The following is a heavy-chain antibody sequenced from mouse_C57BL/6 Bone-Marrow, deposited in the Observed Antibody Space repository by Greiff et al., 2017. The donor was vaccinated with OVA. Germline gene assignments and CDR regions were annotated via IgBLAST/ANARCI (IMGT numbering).Heavy chain of an antibody. D-gene: IGHD3-1*01. CDR3: ARRAASDGFAY. CDR1: GYTFTSYG. J-gene: IGHJ3*01. CDR2: IYPRSGNT. Sequence: QVQLQQSGAELARPGASVKLSCKASGYTFTSYGISWVKQRTGQGLEWIGEIYPRSGNTYYNEKFKGKATLTADKSSSTAYMELRSLTSEDAAVDFCARRAASDGFAYWGQGTLVTVSA. V-gene: IGHV1-81*01.